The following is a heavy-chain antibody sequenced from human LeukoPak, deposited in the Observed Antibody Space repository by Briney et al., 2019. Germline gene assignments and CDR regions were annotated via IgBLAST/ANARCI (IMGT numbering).Heavy chain of an antibody. D-gene: IGHD6-13*01. J-gene: IGHJ4*02. CDR2: IYYIGST. CDR1: GGSISSYY. V-gene: IGHV4-59*01. Sequence: SETLSLTCTVSGGSISSYYWTWIRQPPGEGLEWIGYIYYIGSTNYNSSLKSRVTISVDTSKNQFSLKLSSVTAADTAVYYCARKSAAAGYFEYWGQGSLVTVYS. CDR3: ARKSAAAGYFEY.